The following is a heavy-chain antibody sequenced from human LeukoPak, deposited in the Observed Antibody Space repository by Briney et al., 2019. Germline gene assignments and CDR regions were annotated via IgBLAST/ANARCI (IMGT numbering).Heavy chain of an antibody. D-gene: IGHD6-19*01. J-gene: IGHJ3*02. CDR2: IYYSGST. V-gene: IGHV4-59*08. CDR3: ARRIAVAGNAFDI. CDR1: GGSISSYY. Sequence: PSETLSLTCTVSGGSISSYYWSWIRQPPGKGLEWIGYIYYSGSTNYNPSLKSRVTISVDTSKNQFSLKLSSVTAADTAVYYCARRIAVAGNAFDIWGQGNPGHRLL.